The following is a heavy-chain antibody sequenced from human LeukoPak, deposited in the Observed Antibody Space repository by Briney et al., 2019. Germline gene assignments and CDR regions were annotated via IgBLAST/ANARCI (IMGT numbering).Heavy chain of an antibody. J-gene: IGHJ4*02. CDR3: ARMLKLLATIAAPPDMAY. CDR1: GFTFISYA. Sequence: GGSLRLSCSASGFTFISYAMHWVRQAPGRGLDWVATISFDATNKYYSASVKGRFTVSRDNSKDTLFLHMSSLGLEDTAVYYCARMLKLLATIAAPPDMAYWGPGTLVIVSS. V-gene: IGHV3-30*04. D-gene: IGHD6-6*01. CDR2: ISFDATNK.